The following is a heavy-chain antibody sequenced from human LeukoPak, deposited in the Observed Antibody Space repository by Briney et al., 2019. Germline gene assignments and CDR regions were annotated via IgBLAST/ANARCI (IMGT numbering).Heavy chain of an antibody. CDR2: TYTDVTT. J-gene: IGHJ3*02. V-gene: IGHV3-53*01. CDR1: GFTVSSSY. Sequence: GGSLRLSCAASGFTVSSSYMSWVRQAPAKGLDWVSITYTDVTTNYADSVKGRFTISRDNSQNTLSLQMSSLRAEDTAVYYCARKNDLFNAAFDIWGQGTVVTVSS. CDR3: ARKNDLFNAAFDI. D-gene: IGHD1-1*01.